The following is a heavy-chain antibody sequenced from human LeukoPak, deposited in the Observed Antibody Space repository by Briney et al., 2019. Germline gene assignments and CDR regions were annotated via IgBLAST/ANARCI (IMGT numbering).Heavy chain of an antibody. CDR3: ARDLDGYPDY. J-gene: IGHJ4*02. CDR2: INPSGGST. V-gene: IGHV1-46*01. D-gene: IGHD5-24*01. CDR1: GGTFSSYA. Sequence: ASVKVSCKASGGTFSSYAISWVRQAPGQGLEWMGIINPSGGSTSYAQKFQGRVTMTRDTSTSTVYMELSSLRSEDTAVYYCARDLDGYPDYWGQGTLVTVSS.